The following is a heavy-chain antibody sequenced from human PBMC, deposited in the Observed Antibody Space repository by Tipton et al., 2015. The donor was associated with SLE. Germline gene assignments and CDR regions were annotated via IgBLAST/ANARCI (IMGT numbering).Heavy chain of an antibody. CDR3: ARGRDYYGSGSYSYYFDY. Sequence: TLSLTCTVSGGSISSHYWSWIRQPPGKGLEWIGCIYYSGSTNYNPSLKSRVTISVDTSKNQFSLKLSSVTAADTAVYYCARGRDYYGSGSYSYYFDYWGQGTLVTVSS. D-gene: IGHD3-10*01. CDR2: IYYSGST. V-gene: IGHV4-59*11. CDR1: GGSISSHY. J-gene: IGHJ4*02.